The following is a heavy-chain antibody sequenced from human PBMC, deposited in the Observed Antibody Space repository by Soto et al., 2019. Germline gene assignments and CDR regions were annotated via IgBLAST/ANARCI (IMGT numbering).Heavy chain of an antibody. J-gene: IGHJ5*02. V-gene: IGHV4-39*01. D-gene: IGHD3-22*01. CDR2: IYYSGST. CDR1: GGSISSSSYY. Sequence: QLQLQESGPGLVKPSETLSLTCTVSGGSISSSSYYWGWIRQPPGKGLEWIGSIYYSGSTYYNPSLKSRVTISVDTSKNQVSLKLSSGPAADTAVYYCARHYDSSGYYPSPWFDPGGQGTLVTVSS. CDR3: ARHYDSSGYYPSPWFDP.